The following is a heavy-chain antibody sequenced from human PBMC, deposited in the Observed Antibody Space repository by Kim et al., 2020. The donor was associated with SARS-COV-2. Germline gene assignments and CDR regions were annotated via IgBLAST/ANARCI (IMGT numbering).Heavy chain of an antibody. J-gene: IGHJ4*02. Sequence: GGSLRLSCAASGFTFSSYWMHWVRQAPGKGLVWVSRINSDGSSTSYADSVKGRFTISRDNAKNTLYLQMNSLRAEDTAVYYCARGGLGWELLWNDYWGQGTLVTVSS. CDR3: ARGGLGWELLWNDY. D-gene: IGHD1-26*01. CDR2: INSDGSST. V-gene: IGHV3-74*01. CDR1: GFTFSSYW.